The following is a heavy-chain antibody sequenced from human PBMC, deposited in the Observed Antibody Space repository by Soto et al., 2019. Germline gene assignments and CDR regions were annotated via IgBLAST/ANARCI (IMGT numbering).Heavy chain of an antibody. CDR1: GFTFSSYA. D-gene: IGHD3-10*01. CDR2: ISGSGGST. J-gene: IGHJ6*02. Sequence: GGSLRLSCAASGFTFSSYAMSWVRQAPGKGLEWVSAISGSGGSTYYADSVKGRFTISRDNSKNTLYLQMNSLRAEDTAVYYCAKDHTHLGGRGNSGLVRGYYYGMDVWGQGTTVTVSS. CDR3: AKDHTHLGGRGNSGLVRGYYYGMDV. V-gene: IGHV3-23*01.